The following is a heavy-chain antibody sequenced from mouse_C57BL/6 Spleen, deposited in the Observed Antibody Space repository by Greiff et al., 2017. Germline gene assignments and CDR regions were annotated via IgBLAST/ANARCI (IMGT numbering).Heavy chain of an antibody. J-gene: IGHJ4*01. D-gene: IGHD1-3*01. CDR1: GYTFTSYW. Sequence: QVQLQQPGAELVMPGASVKLSCKASGYTFTSYWMHWVKQRPGQGLEWIGEIDPSDSYTNYNQKFKGKSTLTVDKSSSTAYMQLSSLTSGDSAVYYCARVYSEAMDYWGQGTSVTVAS. V-gene: IGHV1-69*01. CDR3: ARVYSEAMDY. CDR2: IDPSDSYT.